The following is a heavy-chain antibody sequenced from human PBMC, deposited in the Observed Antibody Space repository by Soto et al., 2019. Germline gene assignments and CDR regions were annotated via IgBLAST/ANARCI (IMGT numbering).Heavy chain of an antibody. CDR2: IYYSGST. CDR3: ARVAQRAARNYYFDY. V-gene: IGHV4-59*01. J-gene: IGHJ4*02. D-gene: IGHD6-6*01. Sequence: PSETLSLTCTVSGGSISSYYWSWIRQPPGKGLEWIGYIYYSGSTNYNPSLKSRVTISVDTSKNQFSLKLSSVTAADTAVYYCARVAQRAARNYYFDYWGQGTLVTVSA. CDR1: GGSISSYY.